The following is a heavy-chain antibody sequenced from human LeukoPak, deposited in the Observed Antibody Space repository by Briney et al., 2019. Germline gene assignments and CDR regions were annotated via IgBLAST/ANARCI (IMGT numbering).Heavy chain of an antibody. CDR1: GYTFTGYY. Sequence: ASVKVSCKASGYTFTGYYMHWVRQAPGQGLEWMGWINPNSGGTNYAQKFQGRVTMTRDTSIRTAYMELSRLRSDDTAVYYCARVFREVWSGENFDYWGQGTLVTVSS. J-gene: IGHJ4*02. CDR2: INPNSGGT. D-gene: IGHD3-3*01. V-gene: IGHV1-2*02. CDR3: ARVFREVWSGENFDY.